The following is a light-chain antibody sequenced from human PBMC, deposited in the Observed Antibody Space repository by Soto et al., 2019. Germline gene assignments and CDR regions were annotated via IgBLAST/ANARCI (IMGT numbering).Light chain of an antibody. CDR3: QQRADGTST. Sequence: IELTQSPATLSLSPGERATLSCRASQYVXIYFGCDQEKPGQAPRFLXANASNTATGSPARLSGSGSVTDFTLPISSLDPDDFAVYYCQQRADGTSTFGQGTRLDIK. CDR1: QYVXIY. J-gene: IGKJ5*01. V-gene: IGKV3-11*01. CDR2: NAS.